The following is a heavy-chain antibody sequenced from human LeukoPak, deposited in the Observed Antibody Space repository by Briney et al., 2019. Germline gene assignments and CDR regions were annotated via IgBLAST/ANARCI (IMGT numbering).Heavy chain of an antibody. CDR1: GGSISSGDYY. CDR2: IYYSGST. J-gene: IGHJ5*02. Sequence: SETLSLTCTVSGGSISSGDYYWSWIRQPPGKGLEWIGYIYYSGSTYYNPSLKSRVTISVDTSENQFSLKPSSVTAADTAVYYCARGDYGGIAAAGTPYNWFDPWGQGTLVTVSS. V-gene: IGHV4-30-4*01. CDR3: ARGDYGGIAAAGTPYNWFDP. D-gene: IGHD6-13*01.